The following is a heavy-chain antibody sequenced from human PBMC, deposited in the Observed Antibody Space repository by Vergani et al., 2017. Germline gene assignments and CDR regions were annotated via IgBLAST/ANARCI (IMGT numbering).Heavy chain of an antibody. CDR2: ISYDGSNK. CDR1: GFTFSSYA. J-gene: IGHJ4*02. Sequence: QVQLVESGGGVVQPGRSLRLSCAASGFTFSSYAMHWVRQAPGKGLEWVAVISYDGSNKYYADSVKGRFTISRDNSKNTLYLQMNSLRAEDTAVYYCARILFRANDYWGQGTLVTVSS. D-gene: IGHD4/OR15-4a*01. CDR3: ARILFRANDY. V-gene: IGHV3-30*14.